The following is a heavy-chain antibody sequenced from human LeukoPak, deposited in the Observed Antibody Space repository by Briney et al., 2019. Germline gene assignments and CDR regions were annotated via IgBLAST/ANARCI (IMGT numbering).Heavy chain of an antibody. V-gene: IGHV7-4-1*02. CDR2: INTNTGNP. D-gene: IGHD1-1*01. Sequence: ASVKVSCKASGYTFTSYAMNWVRQAPGQGLEWMGWINTNTGNPTYAQGFTGRFVFSLDTSVSTAYLQISSLKAEDTAVYYCARDPVRSGLERRGHNWFDPWGQGTLVTVSS. J-gene: IGHJ5*02. CDR1: GYTFTSYA. CDR3: ARDPVRSGLERRGHNWFDP.